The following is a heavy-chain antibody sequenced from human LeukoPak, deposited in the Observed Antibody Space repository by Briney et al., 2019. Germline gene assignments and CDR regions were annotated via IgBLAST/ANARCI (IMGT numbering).Heavy chain of an antibody. CDR1: GYTFTGYY. V-gene: IGHV1-2*02. J-gene: IGHJ4*02. CDR3: ARPDYYDSSGYYSFDY. D-gene: IGHD3-22*01. Sequence: ASVKVSCKASGYTFTGYYMHWVRQAPGQGLEWMGWINPNSGGTNYAQKFQGRVTMTRDTSIGTAYMELSRLRSDDTAVYYCARPDYYDSSGYYSFDYWGQGTLVTVSS. CDR2: INPNSGGT.